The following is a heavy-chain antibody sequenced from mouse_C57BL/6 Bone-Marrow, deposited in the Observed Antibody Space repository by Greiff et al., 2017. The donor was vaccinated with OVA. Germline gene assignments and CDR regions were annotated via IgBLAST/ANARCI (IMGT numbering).Heavy chain of an antibody. V-gene: IGHV1-82*01. CDR1: GYAFSSSW. J-gene: IGHJ4*01. CDR2: IYPGDGDT. D-gene: IGHD2-2*01. CDR3: ARSVYYGYPYAMDY. Sequence: VKLVESGPELVKPGASVKISCKASGYAFSSSWMNWVKQRPGKGLEWIGRIYPGDGDTNYNGKFKGKATLTADKSSSTAYMQLSSRTSEDSAVYFCARSVYYGYPYAMDYWGQGTSVTVSS.